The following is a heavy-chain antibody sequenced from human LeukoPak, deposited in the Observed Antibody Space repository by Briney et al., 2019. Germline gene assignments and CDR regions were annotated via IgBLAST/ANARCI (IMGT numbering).Heavy chain of an antibody. CDR2: INHSGST. J-gene: IGHJ4*02. D-gene: IGHD3-10*01. CDR1: GGSFSGYY. V-gene: IGHV4-34*01. Sequence: SETLSLTCAVYGGSFSGYYWSWIRQPPGKGLEWIGEINHSGSTNYNPSLKSRVTISVDTSKNQFSLKLSSVTAADTAVYYCARANSYYGSGSYYRDIFDYWGQGTLVTVSS. CDR3: ARANSYYGSGSYYRDIFDY.